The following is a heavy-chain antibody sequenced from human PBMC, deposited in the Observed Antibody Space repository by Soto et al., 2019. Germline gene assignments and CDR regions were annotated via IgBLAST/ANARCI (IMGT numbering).Heavy chain of an antibody. V-gene: IGHV1-18*01. CDR2: VSSYNGNT. CDR3: AREVEGSYSPADF. D-gene: IGHD3-10*01. CDR1: GYTFTDHG. Sequence: QVQLVQSGPEVKKPGASVTVSCKTSGYTFTDHGIDWVRQAPGQGLEWVGWVSSYNGNTNYAYNLKDRVIMTTDASTSTDHMELRGLRSDDTAVYYCAREVEGSYSPADFWGQGTPVTVSS. J-gene: IGHJ4*02.